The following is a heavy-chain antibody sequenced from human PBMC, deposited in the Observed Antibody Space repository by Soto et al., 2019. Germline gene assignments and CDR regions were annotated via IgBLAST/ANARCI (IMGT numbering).Heavy chain of an antibody. J-gene: IGHJ5*02. Sequence: QLQLQESGPGLVKPSETLSLTCTVSGGSFSSSPYYWGWIRQPPGQGLEWIGSMYYSGSTYYHPSIKGQVTISVDTSKNQFSRTLSAVTAADTAVYYFARPYSGYDKNWFEPWGQGNLVTGSS. CDR3: ARPYSGYDKNWFEP. CDR2: MYYSGST. D-gene: IGHD5-12*01. V-gene: IGHV4-39*01. CDR1: GGSFSSSPYY.